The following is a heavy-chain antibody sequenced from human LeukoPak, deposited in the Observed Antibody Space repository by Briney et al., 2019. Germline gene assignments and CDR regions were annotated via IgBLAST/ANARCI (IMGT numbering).Heavy chain of an antibody. D-gene: IGHD3-3*01. CDR3: ARGVSYYDFWSGLADAFDI. V-gene: IGHV4-30-2*01. CDR2: IYHSGST. J-gene: IGHJ3*02. Sequence: SETLSLTCTVSGGSISSGGYYWSWIRQPPGKGLEWIGFIYHSGSTYYNPSLKSRVTISVDRSKNQFSLKLSSVTAADTAVYYCARGVSYYDFWSGLADAFDIWGQGTMVTVSS. CDR1: GGSISSGGYY.